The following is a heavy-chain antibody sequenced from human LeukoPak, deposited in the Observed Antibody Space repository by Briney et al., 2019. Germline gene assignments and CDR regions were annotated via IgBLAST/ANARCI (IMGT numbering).Heavy chain of an antibody. V-gene: IGHV3-23*01. Sequence: GGSLRLSCAASGFTFSSYGMSWVRQAPGKGLEWVSAISGSGGSTYYADSVKGRFTISRDNSKNTLYLQMNSLRAEDTAVYYCASTTGYSSGWYVDYWGQGTLVTVSS. J-gene: IGHJ4*02. CDR2: ISGSGGST. CDR1: GFTFSSYG. CDR3: ASTTGYSSGWYVDY. D-gene: IGHD6-19*01.